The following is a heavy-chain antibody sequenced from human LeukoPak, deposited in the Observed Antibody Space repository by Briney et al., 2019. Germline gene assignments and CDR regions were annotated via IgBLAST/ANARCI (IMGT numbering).Heavy chain of an antibody. CDR3: ARDRSDY. V-gene: IGHV3-74*01. CDR1: GFTFSSYW. J-gene: IGHJ4*02. Sequence: PGGSLRLSCEASGFTFSSYWMHWVRQVSGEGLVWVSRINSDGSSTNYADSVKGRFTISRDNAKNSLYLQMNSLRAEDTAVYYCARDRSDYWGQGTLVTVSS. CDR2: INSDGSST. D-gene: IGHD6-6*01.